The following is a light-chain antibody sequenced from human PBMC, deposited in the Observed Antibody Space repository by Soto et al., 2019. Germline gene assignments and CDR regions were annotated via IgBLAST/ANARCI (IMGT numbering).Light chain of an antibody. J-gene: IGKJ3*01. V-gene: IGKV3-20*01. CDR3: QQYGSSLFT. Sequence: DIVLTQSPGTLSLSPGERATLSCRASQRVSSKYLAWYQQKPGQPPRVLIYGTSISATGIPERFSGGGSGTDFTLTITRLESEDFVVYYCQQYGSSLFTFGPGTKVDF. CDR2: GTS. CDR1: QRVSSKY.